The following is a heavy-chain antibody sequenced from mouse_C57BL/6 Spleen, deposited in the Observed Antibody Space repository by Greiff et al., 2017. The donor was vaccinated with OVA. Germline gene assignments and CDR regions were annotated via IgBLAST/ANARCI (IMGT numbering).Heavy chain of an antibody. Sequence: QVQLQQPGAELVKPGASVKMSCKASGYTFTSYWITWVKQRPGQGLEWIGDIYPGSGSTYYNEKFKSKATLTVDTSSSTAYMQLSSLTSEDAAVYYCASQGGRQGFAYWGKGTLVTVSA. CDR2: IYPGSGST. D-gene: IGHD2-12*01. CDR3: ASQGGRQGFAY. CDR1: GYTFTSYW. J-gene: IGHJ3*01. V-gene: IGHV1-55*01.